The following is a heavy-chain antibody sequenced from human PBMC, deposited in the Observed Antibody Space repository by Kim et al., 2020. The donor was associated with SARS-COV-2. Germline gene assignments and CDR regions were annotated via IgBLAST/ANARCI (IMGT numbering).Heavy chain of an antibody. Sequence: SETLSLTCTVSGGSISSYYWSWIRQPAGKGLEWIGRIYTSGSTNYNPSLKSRVTMSVDTSKNQFSLKLSSVTAADTAVYYCAREVAAAGLYYYYYYYMDVWGKGTTVTVSS. CDR2: IYTSGST. J-gene: IGHJ6*03. D-gene: IGHD6-13*01. CDR1: GGSISSYY. CDR3: AREVAAAGLYYYYYYYMDV. V-gene: IGHV4-4*07.